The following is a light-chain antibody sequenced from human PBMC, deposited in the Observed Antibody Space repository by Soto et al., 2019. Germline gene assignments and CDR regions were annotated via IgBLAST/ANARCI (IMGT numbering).Light chain of an antibody. V-gene: IGLV2-8*01. CDR1: SSDFGGYNS. Sequence: QSVLTQPPSASGSPGQSVAISCTGTSSDFGGYNSVSWYQQHPGKAPKLMIYEVNKRPSGVPDRFSGSKSGNTASLTVSGLQAEDEAHYYCSAYAGSSNFFGTGTKLTVL. CDR3: SAYAGSSNF. J-gene: IGLJ1*01. CDR2: EVN.